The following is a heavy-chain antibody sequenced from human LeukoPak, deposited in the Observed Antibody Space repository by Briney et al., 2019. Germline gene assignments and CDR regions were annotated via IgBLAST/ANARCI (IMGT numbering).Heavy chain of an antibody. CDR2: IIPIFGTA. CDR3: AREGPGIAVAGTVIYPY. Sequence: GASVKVSCKASGGTFSSYAISWVRQAPGQGLEWMGGIIPIFGTANYAQKFQGRVTITADESTSTAYMELSSLRSEDTAVYYCAREGPGIAVAGTVIYPYCGQGTLVTVSS. V-gene: IGHV1-69*13. CDR1: GGTFSSYA. D-gene: IGHD6-19*01. J-gene: IGHJ4*02.